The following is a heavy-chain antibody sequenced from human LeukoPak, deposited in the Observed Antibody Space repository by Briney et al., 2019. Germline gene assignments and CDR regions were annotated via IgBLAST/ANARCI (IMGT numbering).Heavy chain of an antibody. CDR1: GGTFSSYA. CDR2: IIPIFGTA. Sequence: ASVKVSCKASGGTFSSYAISWVRQAPGQGLEWMGGIIPIFGTANYAQKFQGRDTITTDESTSTAYMELSSLRSEDTAVYYCARGYSRQDTREYYYYYMDVWGKGTTVTVSS. V-gene: IGHV1-69*05. CDR3: ARGYSRQDTREYYYYYMDV. D-gene: IGHD6-13*01. J-gene: IGHJ6*03.